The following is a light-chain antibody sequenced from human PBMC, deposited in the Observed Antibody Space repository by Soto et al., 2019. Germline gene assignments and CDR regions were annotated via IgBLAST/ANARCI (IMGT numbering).Light chain of an antibody. CDR2: KAS. V-gene: IGKV1-5*03. CDR3: QQYNSYWT. CDR1: QSISTW. J-gene: IGKJ1*01. Sequence: DIQMTQSPSTVSASVGYRVIITCRASQSISTWLAWYQQKPGKAPKLLIYKASSLESGVPSRFSGSGSGTEFTLTISSLQPDDFGTYYCQQYNSYWTFGQGTKVDIK.